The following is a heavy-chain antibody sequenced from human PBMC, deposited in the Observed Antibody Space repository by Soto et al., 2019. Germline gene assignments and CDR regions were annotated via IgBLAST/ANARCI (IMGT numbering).Heavy chain of an antibody. CDR1: GFTFSNAW. D-gene: IGHD3-16*01. CDR3: TTSIIGGALDV. CDR2: GKSKTDGGTT. Sequence: EVQLVESGGDLVKPGGSLRLSCAASGFTFSNAWMNWVRQAPGKGLEWVGRGKSKTDGGTTHYAAPVKGRFTISRDDSKDTLHLQMTSPKTEDTAVYYCTTSIIGGALDVWRHGTMVTVSS. V-gene: IGHV3-15*01. J-gene: IGHJ3*01.